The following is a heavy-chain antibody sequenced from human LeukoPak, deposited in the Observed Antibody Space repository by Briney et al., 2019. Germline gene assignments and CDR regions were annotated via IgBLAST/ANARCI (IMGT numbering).Heavy chain of an antibody. CDR2: ILVAGDT. CDR1: GFVFSNYD. Sequence: GGSLRLSCAASGFVFSNYDMHWVRQSTRKGLEWVAHILVAGDTQYADSVKGRFTISRDNAKRSVFLQMNNLSDGDTAVYYCIRDRLRERTFEIWGQGTMVSVSS. J-gene: IGHJ3*02. V-gene: IGHV3-13*01. CDR3: IRDRLRERTFEI.